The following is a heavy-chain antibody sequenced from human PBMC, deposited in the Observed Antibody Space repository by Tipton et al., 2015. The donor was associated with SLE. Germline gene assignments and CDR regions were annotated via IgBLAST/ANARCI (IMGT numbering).Heavy chain of an antibody. CDR1: GGSISSYY. Sequence: LRLSCTVSGGSISSYYWSWIRQPPGKGLEWIGYIYYSGSTNYNPSLKSRATISVDTSKNQFSLKLSSVTAADTAVYYCARGGPYYDFWSGSRRGAFDIWGQGTMVTVSS. CDR2: IYYSGST. D-gene: IGHD3-3*01. CDR3: ARGGPYYDFWSGSRRGAFDI. J-gene: IGHJ3*02. V-gene: IGHV4-59*12.